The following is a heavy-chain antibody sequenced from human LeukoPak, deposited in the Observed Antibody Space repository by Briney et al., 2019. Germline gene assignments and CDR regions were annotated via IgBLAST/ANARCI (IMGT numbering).Heavy chain of an antibody. CDR1: RFTFNRYA. CDR3: AKWEENFYYMDV. Sequence: GGSLRLSCAASRFTFNRYALSWVRQAPGRGLEWVSSISASGGGTFYPSSARGRFTISRDNSKGTVFLQMNGLRAEDTAIYYCAKWEENFYYMDVRGQGTTVTVSS. D-gene: IGHD1-26*01. J-gene: IGHJ6*03. CDR2: ISASGGGT. V-gene: IGHV3-23*01.